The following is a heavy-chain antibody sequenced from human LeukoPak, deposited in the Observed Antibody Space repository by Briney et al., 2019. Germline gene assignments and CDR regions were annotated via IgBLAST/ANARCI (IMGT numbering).Heavy chain of an antibody. CDR1: GGSVNSHF. Sequence: SETLSLTCAVSGGSVNSHFCSWVRHSPGKELEWIGYYYYGGSTLYNPSLSSRVTISVDTSKNHFSLRLNSVTAADTGVYYCAIMGSAYGNAFDVWGQGTMVTVSP. CDR3: AIMGSAYGNAFDV. V-gene: IGHV4-59*02. CDR2: YYYGGST. J-gene: IGHJ3*01. D-gene: IGHD1-1*01.